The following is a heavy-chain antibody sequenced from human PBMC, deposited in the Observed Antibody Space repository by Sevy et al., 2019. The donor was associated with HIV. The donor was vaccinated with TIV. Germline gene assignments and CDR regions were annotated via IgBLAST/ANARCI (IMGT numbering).Heavy chain of an antibody. D-gene: IGHD2-21*02. CDR1: GGSINSDH. CDR3: ARRNDLHI. CDR2: VYYTGGT. Sequence: SETLSLTCTVSGGSINSDHWNWIRQPPGKGLEWIGYVYYTGGTNYNPSLKNRVTISVDRTKNQFSLKLTSLTAADTAVYYCARRNDLHIWGQGTMVTVSS. J-gene: IGHJ3*02. V-gene: IGHV4-59*08.